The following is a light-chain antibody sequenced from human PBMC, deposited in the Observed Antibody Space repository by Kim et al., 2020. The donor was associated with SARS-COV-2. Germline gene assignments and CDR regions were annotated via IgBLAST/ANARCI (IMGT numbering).Light chain of an antibody. Sequence: QPVLTQPPSASGTPGQRVTISCSGSSSNIGSNYVSWYHQLPGTAPKLLIYRNNQRPSGVPDRFSGSKSGTSASLAISGLRSEDEADYYCAVWDDRLSGRVFAGGTQLTVL. CDR1: SSNIGSNY. CDR3: AVWDDRLSGRV. J-gene: IGLJ7*01. CDR2: RNN. V-gene: IGLV1-47*01.